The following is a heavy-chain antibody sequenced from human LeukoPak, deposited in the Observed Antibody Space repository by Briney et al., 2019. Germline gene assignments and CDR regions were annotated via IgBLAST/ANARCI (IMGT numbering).Heavy chain of an antibody. V-gene: IGHV4-34*01. CDR3: ARQVKEYFDWLPRGYFDY. D-gene: IGHD3-9*01. CDR1: GGSFSGYY. CDR2: INHSGST. Sequence: PSETLSLTCAVYGGSFSGYYWSWIRQPPGKGLEWIGEINHSGSTNYNPSLKSRVTISVDTSKNQFSLKLNSVIAADTAIYFCARQVKEYFDWLPRGYFDYWGQGVLVSVSS. J-gene: IGHJ4*02.